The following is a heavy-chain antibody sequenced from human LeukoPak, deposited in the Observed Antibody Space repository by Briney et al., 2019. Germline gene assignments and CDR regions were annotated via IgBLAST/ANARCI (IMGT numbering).Heavy chain of an antibody. D-gene: IGHD5-18*01. CDR2: INHSGST. CDR3: ARGRLLSVYSYGYVFDY. CDR1: GGSFSSYY. Sequence: SETLSLTCAVYGGSFSSYYWSWIRQPPGKGLEWIGEINHSGSTNYNPSLKSRVTISVDTSKNQFSLKLSSVTAADTAVYYCARGRLLSVYSYGYVFDYWGQGTLVTVSS. V-gene: IGHV4-34*01. J-gene: IGHJ4*02.